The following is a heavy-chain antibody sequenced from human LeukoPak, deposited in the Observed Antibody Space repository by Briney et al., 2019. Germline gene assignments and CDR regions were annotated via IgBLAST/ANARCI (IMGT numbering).Heavy chain of an antibody. CDR1: GGSISSYY. Sequence: PSETLSLTRTVSGGSISSYYWSWIRQPPGKGLEWIGYIYYNGSTNYSPSLKSRVTISVDTSKNQFSLNLTSVTAVDTAVYYCARGSDSPDYWGQGTLVTVSS. D-gene: IGHD2-15*01. V-gene: IGHV4-59*01. CDR2: IYYNGST. CDR3: ARGSDSPDY. J-gene: IGHJ4*02.